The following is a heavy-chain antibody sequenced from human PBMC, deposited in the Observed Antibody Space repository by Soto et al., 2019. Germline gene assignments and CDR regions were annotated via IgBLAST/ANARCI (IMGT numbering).Heavy chain of an antibody. CDR3: ARDLMESGEAFDI. D-gene: IGHD2-8*01. CDR1: GGSISSGDYY. Sequence: SETLSLTCTVSGGSISSGDYYWSWIRQPPGKGLEWIGYIYYSGSTYYNPSLKSRVTISVDTSKNQFSLKLSSVTAADTAVYYCARDLMESGEAFDIWGQGTMVTVSS. J-gene: IGHJ3*02. CDR2: IYYSGST. V-gene: IGHV4-30-4*01.